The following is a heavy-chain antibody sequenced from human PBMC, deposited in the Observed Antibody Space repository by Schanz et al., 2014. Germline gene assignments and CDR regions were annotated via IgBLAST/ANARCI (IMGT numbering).Heavy chain of an antibody. J-gene: IGHJ5*02. V-gene: IGHV3-23*01. CDR3: AKAADWPVTRFDP. D-gene: IGHD3-9*01. Sequence: EVHLLESGGGLVPPGGSLRLSCAASGFNFSDYAMCWVRQAPGKGLEWVSAISGGGGTTYYTDSVKGRFTISSDSSKNTLYLQMSSLRADDTAVYYCAKAADWPVTRFDPWGQGTLVNVSS. CDR1: GFNFSDYA. CDR2: ISGGGGTT.